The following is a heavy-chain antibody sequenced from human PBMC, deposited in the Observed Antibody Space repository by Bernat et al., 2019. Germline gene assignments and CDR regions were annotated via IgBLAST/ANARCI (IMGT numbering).Heavy chain of an antibody. D-gene: IGHD6-6*01. Sequence: QVQVVESGGGVVQPGRSLRLSCVIHRFIFSNSPMHWVRQAPGEGLEWVAVISSDGSSKYYAESVKGRFTISRDNSKSTLYLQMNSLRLEDTAMYYCARDRPYMDNWGQGTLVTVSS. J-gene: IGHJ4*02. CDR2: ISSDGSSK. CDR3: ARDRPYMDN. CDR1: RFIFSNSP. V-gene: IGHV3-30-3*01.